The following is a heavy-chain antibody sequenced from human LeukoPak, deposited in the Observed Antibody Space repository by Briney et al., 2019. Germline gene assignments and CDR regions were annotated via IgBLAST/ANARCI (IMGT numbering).Heavy chain of an antibody. V-gene: IGHV3-21*04. CDR3: AKDDSTYYYDSSGYYYPDR. CDR2: ISSSSSYI. Sequence: GGSLRLSCAASGFTFSSYSMNWVRQAPGKGLEWVSSISSSSSYIYYADSVKGRFTISRDNSKNTLYLQMNSLRAEDTAVYYCAKDDSTYYYDSSGYYYPDRWGQGTMVTVSS. J-gene: IGHJ3*01. CDR1: GFTFSSYS. D-gene: IGHD3-22*01.